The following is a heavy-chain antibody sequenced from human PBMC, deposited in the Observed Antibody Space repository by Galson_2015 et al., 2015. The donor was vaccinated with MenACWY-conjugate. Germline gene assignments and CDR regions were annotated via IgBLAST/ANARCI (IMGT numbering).Heavy chain of an antibody. J-gene: IGHJ6*02. V-gene: IGHV1-46*01. CDR2: INPTGGST. CDR3: ARSVTMTGLLITGGMDG. Sequence: SVKVSCKASGYTFTTYYIHWVRQAPGQGLEWMGIINPTGGSTIYAQSFQGRVTMTRDTSASTVYMELSSLRSEDTAVYYCARSVTMTGLLITGGMDGWGQGSTGTGSS. CDR1: GYTFTTYY. D-gene: IGHD3/OR15-3a*01.